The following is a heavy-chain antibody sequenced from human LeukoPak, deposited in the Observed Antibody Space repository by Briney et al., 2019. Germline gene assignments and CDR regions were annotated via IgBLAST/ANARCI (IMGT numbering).Heavy chain of an antibody. D-gene: IGHD3-16*01. Sequence: KGLEWVAVISYDATNKYYRDSVKGRLTISRDNSKDTVYLQINSLRVEDTAVYYCARDGGAHWGQGTLVTVSS. CDR2: ISYDATNK. V-gene: IGHV3-30*03. J-gene: IGHJ4*02. CDR3: ARDGGAH.